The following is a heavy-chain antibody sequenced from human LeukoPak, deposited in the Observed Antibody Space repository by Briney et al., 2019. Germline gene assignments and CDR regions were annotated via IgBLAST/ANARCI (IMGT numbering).Heavy chain of an antibody. CDR2: ISSNGGST. CDR3: ARQSWDDAFDI. D-gene: IGHD1-26*01. V-gene: IGHV3-64*01. J-gene: IGHJ3*02. Sequence: GGSLRLSCAASGFTFSSYAMHWVRQAPGKGLEYVSAISSNGGSTYYANSVKGRFTISRDNSKNTLYLQMGSLRAKDMAVYYCARQSWDDAFDIWGQGTMVTVSS. CDR1: GFTFSSYA.